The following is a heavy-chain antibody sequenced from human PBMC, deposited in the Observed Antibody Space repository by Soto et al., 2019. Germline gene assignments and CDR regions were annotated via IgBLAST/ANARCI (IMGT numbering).Heavy chain of an antibody. V-gene: IGHV3-74*03. J-gene: IGHJ4*02. CDR3: ARGNYGGFDY. Sequence: GGSLRLSCAASGFTFSYYWMHWVRQTPEKGLVWVARIYSDGSATTYADSVKGRFTISRDNSKNTLYLQMNSLRADDTAVYYCARGNYGGFDYWGQETLVTVSS. CDR1: GFTFSYYW. CDR2: IYSDGSAT. D-gene: IGHD4-17*01.